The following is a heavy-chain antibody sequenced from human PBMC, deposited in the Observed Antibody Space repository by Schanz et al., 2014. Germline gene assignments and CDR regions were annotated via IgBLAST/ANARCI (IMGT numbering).Heavy chain of an antibody. V-gene: IGHV3-21*05. D-gene: IGHD3-10*01. CDR3: ASGVHVSSLQKGLQF. Sequence: EVHLVESGGGLVKRGGSLRLSCAASGFTISSYSMNWIRQAPGKGLEWVSYISGTTTYTNYADSVKGRFTVSRDNARNSLYLHMNTLGAEDTAVYYCASGVHVSSLQKGLQFWGRGTLVIVSS. CDR2: ISGTTTYT. CDR1: GFTISSYS. J-gene: IGHJ1*01.